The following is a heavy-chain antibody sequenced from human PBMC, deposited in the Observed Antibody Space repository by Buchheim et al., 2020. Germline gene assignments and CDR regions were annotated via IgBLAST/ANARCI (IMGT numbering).Heavy chain of an antibody. CDR2: ISYDGSNK. CDR3: AKAVVTHPYWYFDL. Sequence: QVQLVESGGGVVQPGRSLRLSCAASGFTFSSYGMHWVRQAPGKGLEWVAVISYDGSNKYYADSVKGRFTISRDNSKNTLYLQMNSLRAEDTAVYYCAKAVVTHPYWYFDLWGLGTL. V-gene: IGHV3-30*18. D-gene: IGHD4-23*01. J-gene: IGHJ2*01. CDR1: GFTFSSYG.